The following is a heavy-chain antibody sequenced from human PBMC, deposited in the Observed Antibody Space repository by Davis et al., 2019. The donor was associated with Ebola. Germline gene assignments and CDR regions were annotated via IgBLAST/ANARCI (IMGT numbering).Heavy chain of an antibody. Sequence: AASVKVSCKASGYTFTAYHRHWVRQAPGQGLEWMGRMNPLSGGTNYAQQFQGRVTMIRDTSISTAYMELSSLTYDDTAVYYCARLCSSSCPNDYWGQGTLVTVSS. D-gene: IGHD6-13*01. J-gene: IGHJ4*02. CDR3: ARLCSSSCPNDY. CDR2: MNPLSGGT. CDR1: GYTFTAYH. V-gene: IGHV1-2*06.